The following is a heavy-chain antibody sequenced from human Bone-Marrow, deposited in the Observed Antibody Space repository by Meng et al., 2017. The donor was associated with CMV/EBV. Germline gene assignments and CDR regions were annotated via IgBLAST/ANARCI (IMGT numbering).Heavy chain of an antibody. Sequence: SVKVSCKASGGTFSSYTISWVRQAPGQGLEWMGRIIPILGIANYAQKFQGRVTITADKSTSTAYMELSSLRSEDTAVYYCARDPDPLHYCTNGVCYGDYWGQGTLVT. D-gene: IGHD2-8*01. CDR2: IIPILGIA. CDR3: ARDPDPLHYCTNGVCYGDY. CDR1: GGTFSSYT. J-gene: IGHJ4*02. V-gene: IGHV1-69*04.